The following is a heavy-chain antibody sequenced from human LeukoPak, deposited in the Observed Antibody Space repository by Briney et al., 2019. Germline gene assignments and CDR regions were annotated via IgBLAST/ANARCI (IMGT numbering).Heavy chain of an antibody. CDR3: ARAPYQLLLNWFDP. V-gene: IGHV3-74*01. D-gene: IGHD2-2*01. J-gene: IGHJ5*02. CDR1: GFTFSSYW. CDR2: INGDGSST. Sequence: GGSFRLSRAASGFTFSSYWMHWGRQGPGKGLVWVSRINGDGSSTSYADSVKGRFTISRDNAKNTLYLQMNSLRAEDTAVYYCARAPYQLLLNWFDPCGQGTLVTVSS.